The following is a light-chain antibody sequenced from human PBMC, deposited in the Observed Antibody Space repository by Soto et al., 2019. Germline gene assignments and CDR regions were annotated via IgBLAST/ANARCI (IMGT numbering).Light chain of an antibody. Sequence: EIVLTQSPGTLSLSPGERATLSGRASQSVSNNYLAWYQQKHGQAPRLLIYAASSLQSGVPSRFSGSGSGTDLTITISSLQPEDCETYYCQQSYSTPQTFGQGTKVDIK. CDR3: QQSYSTPQT. CDR1: QSVSNNY. J-gene: IGKJ1*01. CDR2: AAS. V-gene: IGKV3-20*01.